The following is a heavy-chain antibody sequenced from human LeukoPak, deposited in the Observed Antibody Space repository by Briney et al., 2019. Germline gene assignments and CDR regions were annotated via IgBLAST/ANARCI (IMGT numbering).Heavy chain of an antibody. CDR3: ATTKIWSGYYSSGYYFDY. CDR2: IKQDGSEK. V-gene: IGHV3-7*01. D-gene: IGHD3-3*01. CDR1: GFTFSSYW. J-gene: IGHJ4*02. Sequence: GGSLRLSCAASGFTFSSYWMSWIRQAPGKGLEWVANIKQDGSEKYYVDSVKGRFTISRDNAKNSLYLQMNSLRAEDTAVYYCATTKIWSGYYSSGYYFDYWGQGTLVTVSS.